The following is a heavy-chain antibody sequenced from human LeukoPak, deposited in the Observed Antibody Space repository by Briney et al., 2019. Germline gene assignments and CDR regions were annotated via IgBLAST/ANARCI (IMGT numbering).Heavy chain of an antibody. CDR2: ISYDGSNK. CDR1: GFTFSSYG. J-gene: IGHJ4*02. CDR3: ANEVLSGNYVYYLAY. D-gene: IGHD1-26*01. V-gene: IGHV3-30*18. Sequence: GGSLRLSCAASGFTFSSYGMHWVRQAPGKGLEWVAVISYDGSNKYYADSVKGRFTISRDNSKNMLYLQMNSLRAEDTAVYYCANEVLSGNYVYYLAYWGQGTLVTVSS.